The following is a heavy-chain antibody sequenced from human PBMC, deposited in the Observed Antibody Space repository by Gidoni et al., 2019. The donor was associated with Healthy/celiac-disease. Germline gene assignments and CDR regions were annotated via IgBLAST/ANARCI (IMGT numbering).Heavy chain of an antibody. D-gene: IGHD2-15*01. CDR2: ISWKSGSI. J-gene: IGHJ3*02. V-gene: IGHV3-9*01. Sequence: EVQLVESGGGLVQPGRSLRLSCAASGFTFDDYAMHWVRQAPGKGLEWVSGISWKSGSIGYADSVKGRVTISRDNAKNSLYLQMNSLRAEDTALYYCAKVSQRGELGVVVVVAFDIWGQGTMVTVSS. CDR1: GFTFDDYA. CDR3: AKVSQRGELGVVVVVAFDI.